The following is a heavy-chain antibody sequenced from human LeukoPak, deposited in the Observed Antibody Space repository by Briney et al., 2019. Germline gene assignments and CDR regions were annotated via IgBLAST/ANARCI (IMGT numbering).Heavy chain of an antibody. CDR3: ARLFPSGYYFDY. CDR1: GGSISSSSYY. V-gene: IGHV4-39*01. Sequence: SETLSLTCTVSGGSISSSSYYWGWIRQPPVKGLEWIGSIYYSGSTYYNPSLKSRVTISVDTSKNQFSLKLSSVTAADTAVYYYARLFPSGYYFDYWGQGTLVTVSS. CDR2: IYYSGST. J-gene: IGHJ4*02. D-gene: IGHD3-10*01.